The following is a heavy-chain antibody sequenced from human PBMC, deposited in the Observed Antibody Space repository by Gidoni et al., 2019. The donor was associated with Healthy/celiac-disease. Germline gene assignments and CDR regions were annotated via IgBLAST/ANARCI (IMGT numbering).Heavy chain of an antibody. CDR3: ARQTIGGYCSGGSCYSESDY. D-gene: IGHD2-15*01. Sequence: QVQLVQSGAEVKKPGASVKVSCKASGYTFTSYGISWVRQAPGQGLEWMGWIRADNGNTNYAQKLQGRVTMTTDTSTSTAYMELRSLRSDDTAVYYCARQTIGGYCSGGSCYSESDYWGQGTLVTVSS. CDR2: IRADNGNT. CDR1: GYTFTSYG. J-gene: IGHJ4*02. V-gene: IGHV1-18*01.